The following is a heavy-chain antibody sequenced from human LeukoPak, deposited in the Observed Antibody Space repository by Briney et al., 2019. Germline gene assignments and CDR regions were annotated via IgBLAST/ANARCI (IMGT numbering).Heavy chain of an antibody. D-gene: IGHD3-9*01. V-gene: IGHV3-33*01. J-gene: IGHJ4*02. Sequence: GGSLRLSCAASGFTFSSYGMHWVRQAPGKGLEGVAVIWYDGSNKYYADSVKGRFTISRDNSKNTLYLQMNSLRAEDTAVYYCASSLRYFDLDYWGQGTLVTVSS. CDR2: IWYDGSNK. CDR1: GFTFSSYG. CDR3: ASSLRYFDLDY.